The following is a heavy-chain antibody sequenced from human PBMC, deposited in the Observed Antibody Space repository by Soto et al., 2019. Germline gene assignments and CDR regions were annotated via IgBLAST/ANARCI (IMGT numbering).Heavy chain of an antibody. D-gene: IGHD3-3*01. J-gene: IGHJ4*02. V-gene: IGHV3-23*01. CDR2: ISGNGGST. CDR3: TKEEGWMIFVGGPEF. Sequence: EVQLLESGGTLVQPGGSLRLSCAASGFTFHDYAMTWVRQRPGKGMEWISGISGNGGSTYYADSMKGRFTISRDNSKDTLYLQMSGLRADDTGVYYCTKEEGWMIFVGGPEFWGQGTLVTVSS. CDR1: GFTFHDYA.